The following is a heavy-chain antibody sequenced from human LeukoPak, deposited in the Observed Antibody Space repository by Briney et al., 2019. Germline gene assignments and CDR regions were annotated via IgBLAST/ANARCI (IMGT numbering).Heavy chain of an antibody. CDR3: ASQPYYESSGYYFY. J-gene: IGHJ4*02. D-gene: IGHD3-22*01. CDR1: GGSISSSTYN. Sequence: KSSETLSLTCTVSGGSISSSTYNWGWIRQPPGKGLEWIGSIYNSGSTFYNPSLKSRATISIDTSKNQFSLKLSSVTAADTAIYYCASQPYYESSGYYFYWGQGTLVTVSS. V-gene: IGHV4-39*01. CDR2: IYNSGST.